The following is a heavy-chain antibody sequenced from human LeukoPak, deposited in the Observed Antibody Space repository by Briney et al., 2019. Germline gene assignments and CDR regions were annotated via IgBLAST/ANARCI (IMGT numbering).Heavy chain of an antibody. CDR3: ARERSRIAAPHRQNWFDP. J-gene: IGHJ5*02. CDR1: GFTFDDYG. D-gene: IGHD6-13*01. Sequence: GGSLRLSCAASGFTFDDYGLSWVRQAPGKGLEWVGRIKSKTDGGTTDYAAPVKGRFTISRDDSKNTLYLQMNSLKTEDTAVYYCARERSRIAAPHRQNWFDPWGQGTLVTVSS. CDR2: IKSKTDGGTT. V-gene: IGHV3-15*01.